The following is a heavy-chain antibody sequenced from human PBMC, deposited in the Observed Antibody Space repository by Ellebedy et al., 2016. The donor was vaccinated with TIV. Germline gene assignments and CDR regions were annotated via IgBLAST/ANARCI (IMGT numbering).Heavy chain of an antibody. V-gene: IGHV3-7*03. CDR2: IKQDGSEK. CDR1: GSTFSSYW. Sequence: GGSLRLSCAASGSTFSSYWMSWVRQAPGKGLEWVANIKQDGSEKYYVDSVKGRFTISRDNAKNSLYLQMNSLRAEDTAVYYCARDGTYGMDVWGQGTTVIVSS. CDR3: ARDGTYGMDV. J-gene: IGHJ6*02.